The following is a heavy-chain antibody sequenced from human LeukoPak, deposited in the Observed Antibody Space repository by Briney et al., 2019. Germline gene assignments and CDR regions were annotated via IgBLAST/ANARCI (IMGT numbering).Heavy chain of an antibody. CDR2: ISLNSGNI. J-gene: IGHJ6*03. Sequence: GGSLRLSCAGSGFTFDDYAMHWVRQTPGKGLEWVSGISLNSGNIAYADFVGGRFTICRDNAKNSLSLQMNSLSDEDTAVYYCAKDAYGGATFFYYMDVWGKGTTVTVSS. V-gene: IGHV3-9*01. CDR1: GFTFDDYA. D-gene: IGHD2/OR15-2a*01. CDR3: AKDAYGGATFFYYMDV.